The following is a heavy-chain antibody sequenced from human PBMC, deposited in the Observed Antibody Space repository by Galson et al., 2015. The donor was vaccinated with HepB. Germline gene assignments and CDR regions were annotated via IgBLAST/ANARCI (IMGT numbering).Heavy chain of an antibody. CDR3: VRHPPLGAPFDY. CDR2: ISGSGDYS. J-gene: IGHJ4*02. Sequence: SLRLSCAASGFTFSDYYMSWIRQAPGRGLEWVSSISGSGDYSYYADSVRGRFTISRDNAENSVSLQMNSLRAEDTAVYYCVRHPPLGAPFDYWGQGALVTVSS. V-gene: IGHV3-11*06. CDR1: GFTFSDYY. D-gene: IGHD3-16*01.